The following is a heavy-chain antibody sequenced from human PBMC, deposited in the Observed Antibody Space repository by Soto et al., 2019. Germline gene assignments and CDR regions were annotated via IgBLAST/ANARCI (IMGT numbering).Heavy chain of an antibody. J-gene: IGHJ3*02. D-gene: IGHD3-9*01. CDR2: IYNSGST. V-gene: IGHV4-31*03. CDR3: ARGLRYFDWFGAFDI. CDR1: GGSISSGGYY. Sequence: SETLSLTCTVSGGSISSGGYYWSWIRQHPGKGLEWIGYIYNSGSTYYNPSLKSRVTISVDTSKNQFSLKLSSVTAADTAVYYCARGLRYFDWFGAFDIWGQGTMVTVSS.